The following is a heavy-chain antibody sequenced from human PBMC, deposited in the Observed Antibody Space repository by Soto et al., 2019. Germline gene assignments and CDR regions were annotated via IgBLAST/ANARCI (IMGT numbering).Heavy chain of an antibody. CDR1: GGTFSSYA. CDR3: AREGYGSGSYYKTPTFDY. D-gene: IGHD3-10*01. Sequence: SVKVGCKSSGGTFSSYAICGARNSPGKGLEWMGGIIPIFGTANYAQKFQGRVTMTRDTSTSTVYMELSSLRSEDTAVYYCAREGYGSGSYYKTPTFDYWGQGTLVTVSS. V-gene: IGHV1-69*05. CDR2: IIPIFGTA. J-gene: IGHJ4*02.